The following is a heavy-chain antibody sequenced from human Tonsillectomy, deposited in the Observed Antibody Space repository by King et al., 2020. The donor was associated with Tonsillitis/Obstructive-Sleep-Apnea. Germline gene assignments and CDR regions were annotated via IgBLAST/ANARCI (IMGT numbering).Heavy chain of an antibody. D-gene: IGHD3-22*01. V-gene: IGHV3-33*06. CDR1: GFTFSSFG. CDR3: AKRRPADYYDSSGYFSGWYFDL. J-gene: IGHJ2*01. CDR2: IWYDGSKK. Sequence: VQLVESGGGVVQPGRSLRLSCAASGFTFSSFGMQWVRQAPGKGLEWVALIWYDGSKKYYADSVKGRFTISRDSSKNTLYLQMNSLRAEDTAVYYCAKRRPADYYDSSGYFSGWYFDLWGRGTLVTVSS.